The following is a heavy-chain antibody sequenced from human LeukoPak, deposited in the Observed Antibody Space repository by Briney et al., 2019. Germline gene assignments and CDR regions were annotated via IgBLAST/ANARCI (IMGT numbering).Heavy chain of an antibody. D-gene: IGHD1-26*01. CDR1: GFTFSIYD. V-gene: IGHV3-23*01. J-gene: IGHJ4*02. CDR3: AKDGRVARETELYYFDN. Sequence: GGSLRLSCAASGFTFSIYDRTWVRQTPGKGLEWVSGISGSSGSTFYADFVEGRFTISRDNSYNTLYLQMNGLRAEDTAVYYCAKDGRVARETELYYFDNWGQGTLVTVSS. CDR2: ISGSSGST.